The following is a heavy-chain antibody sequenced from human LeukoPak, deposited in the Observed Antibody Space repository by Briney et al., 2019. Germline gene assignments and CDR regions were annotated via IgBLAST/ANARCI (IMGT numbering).Heavy chain of an antibody. V-gene: IGHV3-48*04. D-gene: IGHD2-2*01. Sequence: GGSLRLSCAASGFTFSSYSMNWVRQAPGKGLEWVSFISASGGTISYADSVKGRFTISRDNAKNSLYLQMNSLRVEDTAVYYCARGAEYQLLSTPFDYWGQGTLVTVSS. CDR3: ARGAEYQLLSTPFDY. CDR1: GFTFSSYS. J-gene: IGHJ4*02. CDR2: ISASGGTI.